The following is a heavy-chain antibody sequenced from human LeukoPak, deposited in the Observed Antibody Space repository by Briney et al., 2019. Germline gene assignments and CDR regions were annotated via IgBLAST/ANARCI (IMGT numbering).Heavy chain of an antibody. Sequence: GGSLRLSCAASGYTFSTYDMNWVRQAPGKGLEWVSHISTTGTTVYYADAVKGRFTISRDNAKNSLYLQMNSLRAEDTAVYYCARAEGDYLNYYGMDVWGQGTTVTVSS. CDR1: GYTFSTYD. D-gene: IGHD4-17*01. V-gene: IGHV3-48*03. J-gene: IGHJ6*02. CDR2: ISTTGTTV. CDR3: ARAEGDYLNYYGMDV.